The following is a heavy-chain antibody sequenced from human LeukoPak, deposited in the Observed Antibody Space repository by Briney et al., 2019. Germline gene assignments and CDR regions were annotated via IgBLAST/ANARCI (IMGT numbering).Heavy chain of an antibody. CDR3: AREVYGSNFDY. V-gene: IGHV1-2*06. CDR1: GGTFSSYA. J-gene: IGHJ4*02. D-gene: IGHD1-26*01. Sequence: ASVKVSCKASGGTFSSYAISWVRQAPGQGLEWMGRINPNSGGTNYAQKFQGRVTMTRDTSISTAYMELSRLRSDDTAMYYCAREVYGSNFDYWGQGTLVTVSS. CDR2: INPNSGGT.